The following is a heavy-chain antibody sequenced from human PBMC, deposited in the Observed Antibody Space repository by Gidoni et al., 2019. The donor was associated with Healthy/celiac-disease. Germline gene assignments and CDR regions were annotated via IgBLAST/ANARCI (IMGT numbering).Heavy chain of an antibody. CDR2: ISGSGGRT. CDR1: GFTFSSYA. D-gene: IGHD1-26*01. J-gene: IGHJ4*02. V-gene: IGHV3-23*01. Sequence: EVQLLESGGGLVQPGGSLRLSCAASGFTFSSYAMSWVRQAPGKGLEWVSAISGSGGRTYYADSVKGRFTSSRDNSKNTLYLQMNSLRAEDTAVYYCAKGLFGGSVGATHDYWGQGTLVTVSS. CDR3: AKGLFGGSVGATHDY.